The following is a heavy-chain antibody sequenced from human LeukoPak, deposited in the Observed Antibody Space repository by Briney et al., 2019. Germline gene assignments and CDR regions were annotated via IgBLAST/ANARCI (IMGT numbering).Heavy chain of an antibody. CDR2: IYYSGST. Sequence: SETLSLTCTVSGGSISSSSYYWGWIRQPPGKGLEWIGSIYYSGSTYYNPSLKSRVTISVDTSKNQFSLKLSSVTAADTAVYYCARGRGSSWDYWGQGTLVTVSS. CDR3: ARGRGSSWDY. J-gene: IGHJ4*02. CDR1: GGSISSSSYY. D-gene: IGHD6-13*01. V-gene: IGHV4-39*07.